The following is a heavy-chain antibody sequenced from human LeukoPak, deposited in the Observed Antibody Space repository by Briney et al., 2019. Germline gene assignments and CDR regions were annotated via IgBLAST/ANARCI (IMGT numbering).Heavy chain of an antibody. CDR2: TNNDGSAK. D-gene: IGHD4-17*01. CDR3: VFGDSNH. CDR1: GFTFSSYW. V-gene: IGHV3-7*03. Sequence: PGGSLRLSCVASGFTFSSYWMSWVRQAPGKGLEWVAHTNNDGSAKFFVDSLKGRFTISRDTSKNTLYLQINSLRVEDTAVYCIVFGDSNHWGQGTLVTVSS. J-gene: IGHJ5*02.